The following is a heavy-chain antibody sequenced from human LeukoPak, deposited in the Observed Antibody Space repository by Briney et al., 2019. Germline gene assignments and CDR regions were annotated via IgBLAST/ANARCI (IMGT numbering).Heavy chain of an antibody. CDR3: ASRGDSGTFDI. V-gene: IGHV4-61*02. J-gene: IGHJ3*02. CDR1: GGSISSGSYY. D-gene: IGHD4-17*01. Sequence: SETLSLTCTVSGGSISSGSYYWSWIRQPAGKGLEWIGRIYTSGSTNYNPFLKSRVTISVDTSKNQFSLKLSSVTAADTAVYYCASRGDSGTFDIWGQGTMVTVSS. CDR2: IYTSGST.